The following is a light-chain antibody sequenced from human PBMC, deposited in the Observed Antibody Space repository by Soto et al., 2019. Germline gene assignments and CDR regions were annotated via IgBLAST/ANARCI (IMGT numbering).Light chain of an antibody. Sequence: EIVLTQSPGTLSLSPGERATLSCRASQSVSSSYLAWYQQKRGQAPRLLIYGASNRAPGIPARFSGSGSGTDFTLTISSLEPEDFAVYHCLQRSIGFTFGPGTKVDIK. CDR2: GAS. V-gene: IGKV3D-20*02. CDR3: LQRSIGFT. J-gene: IGKJ3*01. CDR1: QSVSSSY.